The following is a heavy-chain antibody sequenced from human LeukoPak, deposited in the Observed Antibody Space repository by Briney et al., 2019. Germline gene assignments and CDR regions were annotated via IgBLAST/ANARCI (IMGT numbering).Heavy chain of an antibody. CDR3: ARVAPDYYGSGSYPIVDY. Sequence: SETLSLTCTVSGDSIRSYYWSWIRQPPGKGLEWIGYIYYSGSTNYNPSLKSRVTISVDTSKNQFSLKLSSVTAADTAVYYCARVAPDYYGSGSYPIVDYWGQGTLVTVSS. CDR2: IYYSGST. CDR1: GDSIRSYY. V-gene: IGHV4-59*01. D-gene: IGHD3-10*01. J-gene: IGHJ4*02.